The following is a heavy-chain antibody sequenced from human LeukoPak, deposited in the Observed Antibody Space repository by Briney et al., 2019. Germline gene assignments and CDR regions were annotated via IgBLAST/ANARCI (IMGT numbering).Heavy chain of an antibody. CDR3: AASNVGLDY. Sequence: SETLSLTCTVSGGSISSYYWSWIRQPPGKGLEWIGHILTSGMINYNPSLKSRVTISADTSKNQFFLKLSSVTAADTAVYYCAASNVGLDYWGQGTLVTVSS. V-gene: IGHV4-59*01. CDR1: GGSISSYY. J-gene: IGHJ4*02. D-gene: IGHD1-26*01. CDR2: ILTSGMI.